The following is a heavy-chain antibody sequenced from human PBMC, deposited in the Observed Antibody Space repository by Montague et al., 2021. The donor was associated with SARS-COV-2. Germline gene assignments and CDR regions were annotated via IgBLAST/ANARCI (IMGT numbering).Heavy chain of an antibody. CDR2: IYHTGST. CDR1: GGSVSRGNHY. D-gene: IGHD3-3*01. CDR3: SREFVDNFWSGYSDV. V-gene: IGHV4-61*01. J-gene: IGHJ4*02. Sequence: SETLSLTCTVSGGSVSRGNHYWSWIRQPPGQGLEWIGSIYHTGSTNSTPSLQSRVTISVDTSKNQFSLKLTSVTAADTAVYYCSREFVDNFWSGYSDVWGQGVLVTVSS.